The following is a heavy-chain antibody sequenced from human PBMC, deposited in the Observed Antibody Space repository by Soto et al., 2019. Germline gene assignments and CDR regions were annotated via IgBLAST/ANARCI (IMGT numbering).Heavy chain of an antibody. J-gene: IGHJ4*02. CDR3: ANAGMAARPPFDY. V-gene: IGHV1-69*02. D-gene: IGHD6-6*01. Sequence: QVQLVQSGAGVKKPGSSVTVSCKASGGTFSSYTISWVRQAPGQGLEWMGRIIPILGIANYAQKFQGRVTITADKSTSTAYMALSSLRSEDTAVYYCANAGMAARPPFDYWGQGTLVTFSS. CDR2: IIPILGIA. CDR1: GGTFSSYT.